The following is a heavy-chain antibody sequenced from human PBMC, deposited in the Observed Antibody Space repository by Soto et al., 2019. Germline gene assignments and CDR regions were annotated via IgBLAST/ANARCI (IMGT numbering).Heavy chain of an antibody. CDR2: ISPMFGAA. V-gene: IGHV1-69*19. CDR1: GGTFNTYA. Sequence: QVQLVQSGAEMKKPGSSVKVSCQSSGGTFNTYAMNWVRQAPGQGPEWMGDISPMFGAANYAPKFQGRVTTTADESTGTSYMQLGSFTSEDTALYFCAREVQVHSPAFVYWGQGTLVTVSS. CDR3: AREVQVHSPAFVY. J-gene: IGHJ4*02. D-gene: IGHD2-15*01.